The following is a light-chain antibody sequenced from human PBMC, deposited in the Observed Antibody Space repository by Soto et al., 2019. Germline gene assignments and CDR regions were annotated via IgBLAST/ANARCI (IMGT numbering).Light chain of an antibody. CDR1: QSITDW. CDR3: QYWDDYSWT. V-gene: IGKV1-5*03. Sequence: DIQMTQSPSTLSASVGDRVTITCRASQSITDWLAWYQPKPGKAPKFLIYKASNLEGGVPSRFSGSGSGTEFTLTISRVQPDDFATYYCQYWDDYSWTFGPGTKVEIK. CDR2: KAS. J-gene: IGKJ1*01.